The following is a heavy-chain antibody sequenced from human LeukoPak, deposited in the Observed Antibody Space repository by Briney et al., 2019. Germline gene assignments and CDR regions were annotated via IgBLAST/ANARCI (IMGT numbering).Heavy chain of an antibody. J-gene: IGHJ4*02. D-gene: IGHD5/OR15-5a*01. CDR3: ERVSMSQY. Sequence: GGSLRLSCAASGFTFSSYEMNWVRQAPGKGLEWVSYISSSGSTIYYADSVKGRFTISRDSSKNTLYLQMNNLRVEDTAVYYCERVSMSQYWGQGTLVTVSS. CDR1: GFTFSSYE. CDR2: ISSSGSTI. V-gene: IGHV3-48*03.